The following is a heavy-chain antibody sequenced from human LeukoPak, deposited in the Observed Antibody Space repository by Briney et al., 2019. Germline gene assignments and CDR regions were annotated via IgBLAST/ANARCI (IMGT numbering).Heavy chain of an antibody. D-gene: IGHD2-15*01. Sequence: GGSLRLSCAASGFTFSSYAMSWVRQAPGKGLEWVSAISGSGGSTYYADSVKGRFTISRDNSKNTLYLQMNSLRAEDTAVYYCAREDGFCSGGSCYQHWGQGTLVTVSS. CDR3: AREDGFCSGGSCYQH. V-gene: IGHV3-23*01. J-gene: IGHJ1*01. CDR1: GFTFSSYA. CDR2: ISGSGGST.